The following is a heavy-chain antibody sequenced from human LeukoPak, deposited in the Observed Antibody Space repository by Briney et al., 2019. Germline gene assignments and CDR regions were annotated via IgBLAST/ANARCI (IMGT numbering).Heavy chain of an antibody. CDR3: ARDRGGVGATFLGYGMDV. Sequence: ASVKVSCKASGYTFTSYYLHWMRQAPGQGLEWMGIVNPSGGTTNYAQKFQGRVTLTRDTSTSTVYMVLSSLRSGDTAVYYCARDRGGVGATFLGYGMDVWGQGTTVTVSS. V-gene: IGHV1-46*01. CDR2: VNPSGGTT. J-gene: IGHJ6*02. D-gene: IGHD1-26*01. CDR1: GYTFTSYY.